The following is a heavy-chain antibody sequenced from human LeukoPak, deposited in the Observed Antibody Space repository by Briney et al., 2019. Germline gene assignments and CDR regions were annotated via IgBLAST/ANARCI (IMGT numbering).Heavy chain of an antibody. D-gene: IGHD1-26*01. Sequence: GGSLCLSCAASGFTFSDYYMSWIRQAPGKGLEWVSYISSSGSTIYYADSVKGRFTISRDNAKNSLYLQTISLRAEDTAVYYCSRAREGAFDIWGQGTMVTVSS. CDR1: GFTFSDYY. CDR2: ISSSGSTI. J-gene: IGHJ3*02. CDR3: SRAREGAFDI. V-gene: IGHV3-11*04.